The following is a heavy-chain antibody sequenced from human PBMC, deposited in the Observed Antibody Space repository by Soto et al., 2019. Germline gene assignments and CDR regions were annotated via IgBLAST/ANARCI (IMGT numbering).Heavy chain of an antibody. D-gene: IGHD3-10*01. V-gene: IGHV3-66*01. CDR2: IYRGGST. CDR1: GFTFSSNY. CDR3: ARSYYYGSGSYPHAFDI. Sequence: EVQLVESGGGLVQPGGSLRLSCAASGFTFSSNYINWVRQAPGKGLQWVSLIYRGGSTYYADSVKARFTISRDNSKNTLYLQMNRLRAEDTAVYYCARSYYYGSGSYPHAFDIWGQGTMVTVSS. J-gene: IGHJ3*02.